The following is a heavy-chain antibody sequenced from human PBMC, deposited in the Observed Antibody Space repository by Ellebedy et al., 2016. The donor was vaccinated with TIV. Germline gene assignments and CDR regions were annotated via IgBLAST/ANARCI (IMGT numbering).Heavy chain of an antibody. CDR3: AKAMERGALDI. V-gene: IGHV3-9*03. J-gene: IGHJ3*02. CDR1: GFTFDDYA. Sequence: SLKISCEASGFTFDDYAMHWVRQAPGKGLEWVSGISCNSGVIEYADSVKGRFTISRDNAKNSVYLQMKSLRVEGMALYYYAKAMERGALDIWGQGTVATVSP. D-gene: IGHD1-26*01. CDR2: ISCNSGVI.